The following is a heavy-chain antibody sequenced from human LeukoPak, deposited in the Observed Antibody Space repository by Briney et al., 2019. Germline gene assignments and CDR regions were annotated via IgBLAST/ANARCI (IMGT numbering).Heavy chain of an antibody. CDR3: AKEPAHADIAEY. CDR2: IGHTGDLT. V-gene: IGHV3-23*01. Sequence: GGSLRLSCATSGFTFSDYAMSWVRRAPGRGLEWVSAIGHTGDLTYYADSVKGQFTISRDNSKNTVHLQMNSLRADDTAVYHCAKEPAHADIAEYWGQGTLVTVSS. J-gene: IGHJ4*02. D-gene: IGHD2-2*01. CDR1: GFTFSDYA.